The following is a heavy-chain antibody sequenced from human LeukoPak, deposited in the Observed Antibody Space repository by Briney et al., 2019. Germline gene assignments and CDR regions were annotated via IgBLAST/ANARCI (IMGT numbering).Heavy chain of an antibody. J-gene: IGHJ4*02. D-gene: IGHD3-22*01. CDR2: IYHSGST. Sequence: SQTLSLTCAVSGGSISSGGYSWSWIRQPPGKGLEWIGYIYHSGSTYYNPSLKSRVTISVDRSKNQFPLKLSSVTAADTAVYYCARGVPNYYDSSGGWWNWGQGTLVTVSS. CDR1: GGSISSGGYS. CDR3: ARGVPNYYDSSGGWWN. V-gene: IGHV4-30-2*01.